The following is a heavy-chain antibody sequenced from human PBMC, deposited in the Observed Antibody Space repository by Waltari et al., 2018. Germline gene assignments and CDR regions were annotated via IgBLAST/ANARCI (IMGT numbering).Heavy chain of an antibody. CDR1: GGSISSYY. J-gene: IGHJ4*02. V-gene: IGHV4-59*01. CDR3: ARVRIAAAGLDY. Sequence: QVQLQESGPGLVKPSETLSLTCTVSGGSISSYYWSWIRQPPGKGLEWIGYNYYSGSTNSHPSRKSRVTISVDTSKNQFSLKLSSVTAADTAVYYCARVRIAAAGLDYWGQGTLVTVSS. CDR2: NYYSGST. D-gene: IGHD6-13*01.